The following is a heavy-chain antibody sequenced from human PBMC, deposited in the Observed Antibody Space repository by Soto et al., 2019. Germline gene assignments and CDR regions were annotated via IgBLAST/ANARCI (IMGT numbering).Heavy chain of an antibody. V-gene: IGHV1-69*19. Sequence: QVQLVQSGAEVKKPGSSVKVSCKASGGIFSTYAISWLRQAPGQGLEWMGGIIPLFGTPNYAQRFQGRVTITADEPTSTAYMELSRLRSDDTGVYYCARDQDDAGSGNYYTRCDFGGQGTLVTFSS. D-gene: IGHD3-10*01. CDR1: GGIFSTYA. J-gene: IGHJ4*02. CDR2: IIPLFGTP. CDR3: ARDQDDAGSGNYYTRCDF.